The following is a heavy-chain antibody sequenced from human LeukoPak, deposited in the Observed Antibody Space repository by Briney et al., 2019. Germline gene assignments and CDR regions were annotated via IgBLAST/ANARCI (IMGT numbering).Heavy chain of an antibody. CDR1: GFTFSSYW. CDR2: IKQDGSEK. V-gene: IGHV3-7*01. D-gene: IGHD6-13*01. CDR3: ASIAAASYFDY. Sequence: GGSLRLSCAASGFTFSSYWMSWVRQAPGKGLEWVANIKQDGSEKYYVDSVKGRFTISRDNAKNSLYLQMNSLRAEDTAVYYCASIAAASYFDYWGQGTLVTVSS. J-gene: IGHJ4*02.